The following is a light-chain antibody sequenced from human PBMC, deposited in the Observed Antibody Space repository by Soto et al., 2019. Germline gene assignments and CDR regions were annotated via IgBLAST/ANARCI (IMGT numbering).Light chain of an antibody. CDR2: DVT. Sequence: QSVLTQLASVSRSPGQSISFSCTGNSSDVGGCNSGSWYRQVPGKAPRRIIYDVTYRPSEVSNRFSGSKSGNTASLTISGLQSEDEADYHGSSFTSSITYVFGTGTKVTVL. V-gene: IGLV2-14*01. J-gene: IGLJ1*01. CDR3: SSFTSSITYV. CDR1: SSDVGGCNS.